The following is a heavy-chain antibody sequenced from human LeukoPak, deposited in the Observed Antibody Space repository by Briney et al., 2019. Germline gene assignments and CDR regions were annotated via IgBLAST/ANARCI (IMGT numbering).Heavy chain of an antibody. D-gene: IGHD4-17*01. J-gene: IGHJ4*02. CDR3: ARFSTGPATVTTKMPDY. CDR2: IWYDGSNK. V-gene: IGHV3-33*08. Sequence: GGSLRLSCAASGFTFSSYAMSWVRQAPGKGLEWVAVIWYDGSNKYYADSVKGRFTISRDNSKNTLYLQMNSLRAEDTAVYYCARFSTGPATVTTKMPDYWGQGTLVTVSS. CDR1: GFTFSSYA.